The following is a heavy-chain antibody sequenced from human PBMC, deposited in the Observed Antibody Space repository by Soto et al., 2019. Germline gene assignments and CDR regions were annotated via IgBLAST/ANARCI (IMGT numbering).Heavy chain of an antibody. CDR1: GFTFSSYA. CDR3: ARDEGLFLFDY. J-gene: IGHJ4*02. CDR2: ISYDGSNK. Sequence: GGSLRLSCAASGFTFSSYAMHWVRQAPGKGLEWVAVISYDGSNKYYADSVKGRFTISRDNSKNTLYLQMNSLRAEDTAVYYCARDEGLFLFDYWGQGTLVTVSS. V-gene: IGHV3-30*04.